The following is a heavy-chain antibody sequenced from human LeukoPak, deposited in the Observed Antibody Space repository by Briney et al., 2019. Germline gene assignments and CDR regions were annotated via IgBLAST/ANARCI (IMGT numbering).Heavy chain of an antibody. CDR2: IYTSGST. CDR1: GGSISSGSCY. V-gene: IGHV4-61*02. D-gene: IGHD3-22*01. CDR3: ARNYYDSSGYYSNFDY. Sequence: ASETLSLTCSVSGGSISSGSCYWSWIRQPAGKGLEWIGRIYTSGSTNYNPSLKSRITISVDTSKNQFSLKLSSVTAADTAVYYCARNYYDSSGYYSNFDYWGQGTLVTVSS. J-gene: IGHJ4*02.